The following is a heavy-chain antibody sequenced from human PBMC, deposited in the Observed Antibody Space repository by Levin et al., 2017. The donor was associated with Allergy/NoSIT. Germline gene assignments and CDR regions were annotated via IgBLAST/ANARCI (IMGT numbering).Heavy chain of an antibody. J-gene: IGHJ3*02. CDR3: ARDRHSSGWYDVLNDAFDI. V-gene: IGHV1-18*01. CDR1: GYTFTSYG. Sequence: ASVKVSCKASGYTFTSYGISWVRQAPGQGLEWMGWISAYNGNTNYAQKLQGRVTMTTDTSTSTAYMELRSLRSDDTAVYYCARDRHSSGWYDVLNDAFDIWGQGTMVTVSS. D-gene: IGHD6-19*01. CDR2: ISAYNGNT.